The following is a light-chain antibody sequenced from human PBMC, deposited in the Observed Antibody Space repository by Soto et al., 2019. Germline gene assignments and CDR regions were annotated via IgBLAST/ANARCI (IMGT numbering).Light chain of an antibody. J-gene: IGLJ1*01. CDR2: EVN. CDR3: SSYTSSSTRV. V-gene: IGLV2-14*02. Sequence: QSALTQPASVSGSPGQSITISCTGTNSDVGGYNRVSWYQHHPDKAPKLMVHEVNKRPSGTSSRFSGSKSVNTATLTISGLQAEDEADYYCSSYTSSSTRVFGTGTKLTVL. CDR1: NSDVGGYNR.